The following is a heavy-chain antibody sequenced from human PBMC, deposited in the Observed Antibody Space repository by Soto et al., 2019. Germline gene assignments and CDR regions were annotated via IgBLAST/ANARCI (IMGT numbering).Heavy chain of an antibody. D-gene: IGHD3-10*01. V-gene: IGHV1-18*01. Sequence: ASVKVSCKASGYTFTSYGISWVRQAPGQGLEWMGWISGFNDDTNHAQKLQGRATMTKDTSTSTAYMELRSLKSDDTAVYYCARSGSYYPARNWFGPWGQGTLVTVS. J-gene: IGHJ5*02. CDR2: ISGFNDDT. CDR1: GYTFTSYG. CDR3: ARSGSYYPARNWFGP.